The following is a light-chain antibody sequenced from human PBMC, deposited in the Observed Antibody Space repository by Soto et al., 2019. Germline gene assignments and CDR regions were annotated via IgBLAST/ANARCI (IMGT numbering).Light chain of an antibody. CDR1: SGDVGSHDL. Sequence: QSALTQPASVSGSPGQSIAISCTGTSGDVGSHDLVSWYQQHPGKVPKLIIYDVSSRPSGVSNRFSGSKSGNTASLTISGLQAEDEADYYCSSFTSSTTYVFGTGTKVTVL. J-gene: IGLJ1*01. CDR2: DVS. V-gene: IGLV2-14*02. CDR3: SSFTSSTTYV.